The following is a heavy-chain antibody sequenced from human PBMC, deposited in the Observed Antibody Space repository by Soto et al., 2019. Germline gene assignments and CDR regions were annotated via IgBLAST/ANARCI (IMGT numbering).Heavy chain of an antibody. CDR1: GYXVTKLS. V-gene: IGHV1-24*01. CDR3: ATSSPANYYYGVDV. CDR2: FDPEDGET. D-gene: IGHD2-2*01. J-gene: IGHJ6*02. Sequence: QVQLIQSGAEVKKPGASVKVSCKXSGYXVTKLSMHWVRQAPGKGLEWMGGFDPEDGETVYAQKFQGRVTMTEDRSSDSAFLELSSLTSEDTAVYYCATSSPANYYYGVDVWGQGTTVTVSS.